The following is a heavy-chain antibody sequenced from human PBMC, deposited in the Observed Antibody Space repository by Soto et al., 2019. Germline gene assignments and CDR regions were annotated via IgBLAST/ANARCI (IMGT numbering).Heavy chain of an antibody. Sequence: QVQLVQSGAEVKKPGSSVKVSCKASGGTFSSYTISWVRQAPGQGLEWMGRIIPILGIANYAQKFQGRVTITADKSTSTAYMELSCLRSEDTAVYYCARDGDYGDYAGYWGQGTLVTVSS. J-gene: IGHJ4*02. CDR1: GGTFSSYT. CDR2: IIPILGIA. V-gene: IGHV1-69*08. CDR3: ARDGDYGDYAGY. D-gene: IGHD4-17*01.